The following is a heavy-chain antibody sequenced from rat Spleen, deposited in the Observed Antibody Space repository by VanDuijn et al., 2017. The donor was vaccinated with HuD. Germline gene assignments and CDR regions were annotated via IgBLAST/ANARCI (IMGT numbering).Heavy chain of an antibody. CDR3: ARDRGNYYFDY. V-gene: IGHV2-45*01. Sequence: QVQLMESGPGLVQSSETLSLTCTVSGFSLTTYNMHWVRQPPGKGLEWMGVMWSFGNTNYNSALESRLSISRDTSKNQLFLKLHSLQSEDTATYYCARDRGNYYFDYWGQGVMVTVSS. CDR1: GFSLTTYN. CDR2: MWSFGNT. D-gene: IGHD1-10*01. J-gene: IGHJ2*01.